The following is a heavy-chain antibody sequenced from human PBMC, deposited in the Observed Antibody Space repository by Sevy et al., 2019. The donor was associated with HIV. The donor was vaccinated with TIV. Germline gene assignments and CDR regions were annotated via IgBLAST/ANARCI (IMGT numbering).Heavy chain of an antibody. Sequence: GGSLRLSCIASGFTFSRSSMNWVRQAPGKGLEWVSSISSSSNYIYYADSMKGRFTISRDNAKNSRYLQMNSLRAEDTAIYYTEGDRREMVKGADDSFHIWGQGTMVTVSS. J-gene: IGHJ3*02. CDR2: ISSSSNYI. D-gene: IGHD3-10*01. CDR3: EGDRREMVKGADDSFHI. V-gene: IGHV3-21*01. CDR1: GFTFSRSS.